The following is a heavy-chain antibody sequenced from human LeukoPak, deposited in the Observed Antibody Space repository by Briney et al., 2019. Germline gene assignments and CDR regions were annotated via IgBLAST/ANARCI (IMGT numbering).Heavy chain of an antibody. J-gene: IGHJ4*02. D-gene: IGHD4-11*01. Sequence: SETLSLTCAVYGGSFSGYYWSWIRQPPGKGLEWIGETNHSGSTNYNPSLKSRVTISVDTSKNQFSLKLSSVTAADTAVYYCARVSVTTGCFDYWGQGTLVTVSS. CDR1: GGSFSGYY. V-gene: IGHV4-34*01. CDR2: TNHSGST. CDR3: ARVSVTTGCFDY.